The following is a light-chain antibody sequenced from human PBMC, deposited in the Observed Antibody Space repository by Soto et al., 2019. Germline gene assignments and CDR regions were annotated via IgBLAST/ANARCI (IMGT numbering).Light chain of an antibody. CDR1: SSDVGGYKY. CDR3: SSYTSSSSYV. CDR2: DVT. V-gene: IGLV2-14*01. Sequence: QSALTQTAAVSGSPGQSITISCTGTSSDVGGYKYVSWYQQHPDKAPDLVIDDVTNRPAGSANRFSGSNSGNTASLTISGLQAEVEADYYCSSYTSSSSYVFGTGTKVTVL. J-gene: IGLJ1*01.